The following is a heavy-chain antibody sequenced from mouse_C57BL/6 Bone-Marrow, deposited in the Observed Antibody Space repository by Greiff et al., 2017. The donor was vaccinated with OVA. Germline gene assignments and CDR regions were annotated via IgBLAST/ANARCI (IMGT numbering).Heavy chain of an antibody. CDR2: IYPGSGNP. Sequence: VKLMESGAEVVRPGASVKLSCKASGYTFTDHYINWVKQRPGQGLEWIARIYPGSGNPYYNEKFKGKATLTAEKSSNTAYMQLSSLTSEVSAVYFCARDDGYFFEYWGQGTTLTVSS. J-gene: IGHJ2*01. V-gene: IGHV1-76*01. CDR3: ARDDGYFFEY. CDR1: GYTFTDHY. D-gene: IGHD2-3*01.